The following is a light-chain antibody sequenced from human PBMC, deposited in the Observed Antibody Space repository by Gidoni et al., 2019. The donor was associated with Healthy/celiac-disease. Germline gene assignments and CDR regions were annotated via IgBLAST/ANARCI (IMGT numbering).Light chain of an antibody. Sequence: IVMPQSPLSLLVTPGAPASISCRSSQSLLHSNGYNYLDWYLQKPGQSPQLLIYLGSNRASGVPDRFSGSGSGTDFTLKISRVEAEDVGVYYCMQALQTPLFTFGPGTKVDIK. V-gene: IGKV2-28*01. CDR2: LGS. J-gene: IGKJ3*01. CDR3: MQALQTPLFT. CDR1: QSLLHSNGYNY.